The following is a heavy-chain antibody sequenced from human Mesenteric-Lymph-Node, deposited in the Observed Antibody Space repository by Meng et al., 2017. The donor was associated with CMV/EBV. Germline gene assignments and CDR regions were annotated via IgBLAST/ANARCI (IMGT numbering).Heavy chain of an antibody. D-gene: IGHD3-22*01. J-gene: IGHJ4*02. Sequence: GGSLRLSCAVSGLTLITYDKTWVRQAPGKGLEWVSDVSGSGGNTHCADSVKGRFTVSRGHSKNTPYLQVNSLRPDDTAVYYCARDSSSGYYDSSGYVDYWGQGTLVTVSS. CDR1: GLTLITYD. CDR3: ARDSSSGYYDSSGYVDY. CDR2: VSGSGGNT. V-gene: IGHV3-23*01.